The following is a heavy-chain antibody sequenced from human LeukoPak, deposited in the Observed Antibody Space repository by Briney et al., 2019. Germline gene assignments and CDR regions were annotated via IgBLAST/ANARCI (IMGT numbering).Heavy chain of an antibody. D-gene: IGHD3-9*01. CDR3: AKSPLRYFDWLWGN. CDR1: GFTFSSYG. CDR2: ISYDGSNK. V-gene: IGHV3-30*18. Sequence: GGSLRLSCAASGFTFSSYGMHWVRQAPGKGLEWVAVISYDGSNKYYADSVKGRFTISRDNSKNTLYLQMNSLRAEDTAVYYCAKSPLRYFDWLWGNWGQGTLVTVSS. J-gene: IGHJ4*02.